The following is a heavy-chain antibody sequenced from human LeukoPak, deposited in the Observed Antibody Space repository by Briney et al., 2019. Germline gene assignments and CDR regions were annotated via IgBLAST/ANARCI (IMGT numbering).Heavy chain of an antibody. D-gene: IGHD4-23*01. CDR3: ARGEDYGGNSEYFQH. Sequence: GGSLRLSCAASGFTFSSYAMHWVRQAPGKGLEWVAVISYDGSNKYYADSVKGRFTISRDNSKNTLYLQMNSLRAEDTAVYYCARGEDYGGNSEYFQHWGQGTLVTVSS. CDR2: ISYDGSNK. J-gene: IGHJ1*01. CDR1: GFTFSSYA. V-gene: IGHV3-30-3*01.